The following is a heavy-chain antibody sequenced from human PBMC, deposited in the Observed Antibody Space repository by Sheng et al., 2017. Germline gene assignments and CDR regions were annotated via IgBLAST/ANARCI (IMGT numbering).Heavy chain of an antibody. D-gene: IGHD3-3*01. Sequence: QVQLVQSGAEVKKPGASVKVSCKASGYTFTSYGISWVRQAPGQGLEWMGWISAYNGNTNYAQKLQGRVTMTTDTSTSTAYMELRSLRSDDTAVYYCAREYYDFWSGYPTRAFDIWGQGTMVTVSS. V-gene: IGHV1-18*01. J-gene: IGHJ3*02. CDR1: GYTFTSYG. CDR3: AREYYDFWSGYPTRAFDI. CDR2: ISAYNGNT.